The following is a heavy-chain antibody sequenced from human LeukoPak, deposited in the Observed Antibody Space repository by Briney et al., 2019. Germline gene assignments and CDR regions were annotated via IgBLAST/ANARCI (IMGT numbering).Heavy chain of an antibody. CDR1: GFTFSRYW. V-gene: IGHV3-7*01. CDR3: ARLNELGYSYGFDYFDY. J-gene: IGHJ4*02. CDR2: IKQDGSEK. Sequence: GGSLRLSCAASGFTFSRYWMSWVRQAPGKGLEWVANIKQDGSEKSYVDSVKGRFTISRDNAKNSVYLQMNSLRVEDTAVYYCARLNELGYSYGFDYFDYWGQGTLVTVSS. D-gene: IGHD5-18*01.